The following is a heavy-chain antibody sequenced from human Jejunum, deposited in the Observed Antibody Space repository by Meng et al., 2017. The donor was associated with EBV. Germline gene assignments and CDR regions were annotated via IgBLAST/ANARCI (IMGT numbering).Heavy chain of an antibody. CDR2: TYYRSKWYN. J-gene: IGHJ4*02. CDR3: ARDDSSWQYFDW. V-gene: IGHV6-1*01. Sequence: QVQLQQSGPGLVXXXXXLSLTCXISGDSVSSNSATWNWIRQSPSRGLEWLGRTYYRSKWYNDYAVSVKSRININPDTSNNQFSLQLDSVTPEDTAVYYCARDDSSWQYFDWWGQGTLVTVSS. CDR1: GDSVSSNSAT. D-gene: IGHD6-13*01.